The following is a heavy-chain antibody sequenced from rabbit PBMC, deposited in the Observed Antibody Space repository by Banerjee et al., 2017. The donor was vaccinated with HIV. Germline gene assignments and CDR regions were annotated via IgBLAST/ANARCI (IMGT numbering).Heavy chain of an antibody. D-gene: IGHD6-1*01. CDR3: ARDRIRGAGYAGDGYAMSL. Sequence: QEQLEESGGGLVKPGGTLTLTCKASGIDFSRDYYMCWVRQAPGKGLEWIACIYNGDGSTYYASWVNGRFTISRSTSLNTVTLQMTSLTAADTATYFCARDRIRGAGYAGDGYAMSLWGQGTLVTVS. CDR2: IYNGDGST. CDR1: GIDFSRDYY. J-gene: IGHJ4*01. V-gene: IGHV1S43*01.